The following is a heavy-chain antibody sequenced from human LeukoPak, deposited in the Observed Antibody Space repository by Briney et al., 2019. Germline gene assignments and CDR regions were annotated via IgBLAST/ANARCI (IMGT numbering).Heavy chain of an antibody. CDR3: ALATTDRPFDY. V-gene: IGHV3-23*01. D-gene: IGHD4-17*01. J-gene: IGHJ4*02. CDR1: GFTFSNYA. CDR2: VSGSGRNT. Sequence: PGGSLRLSCAGSGFTFSNYAMTWVRQAPGKGLEWVSSVSGSGRNTFYPDSVEGRFTISRDNSKNTLYVQMNSLRAEDTAIYYCALATTDRPFDYWGQGTLVTVSS.